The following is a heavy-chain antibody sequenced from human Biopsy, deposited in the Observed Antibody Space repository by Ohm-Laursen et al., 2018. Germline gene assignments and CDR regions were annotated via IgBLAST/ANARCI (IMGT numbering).Heavy chain of an antibody. V-gene: IGHV4-34*01. J-gene: IGHJ6*02. CDR1: GGSFNGYF. D-gene: IGHD6-13*01. Sequence: PSETLSLICPVYGGSFNGYFWSWIRQPPGKGLEWIGDITQSGSTNYSPSLKSRVTISVDTAKKQFSLSLRSVTAADTAVYYCARVPLPGIGAAYQGRFLYGMDVWGQGTTVSVSS. CDR3: ARVPLPGIGAAYQGRFLYGMDV. CDR2: ITQSGST.